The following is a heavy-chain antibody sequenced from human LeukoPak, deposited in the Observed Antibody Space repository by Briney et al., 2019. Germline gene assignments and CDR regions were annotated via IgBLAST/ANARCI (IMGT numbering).Heavy chain of an antibody. D-gene: IGHD6-13*01. Sequence: PSETLSLTCTVSGGSISSYYWSWIRQPPGKGLEWIGYIYYSGSTYYNPSLKSRLTISVDTSKKQFSLKLTSVTAADTAVYFCARGVGSSWYGDWGQGTLVTVSS. V-gene: IGHV4-59*08. J-gene: IGHJ4*02. CDR2: IYYSGST. CDR3: ARGVGSSWYGD. CDR1: GGSISSYY.